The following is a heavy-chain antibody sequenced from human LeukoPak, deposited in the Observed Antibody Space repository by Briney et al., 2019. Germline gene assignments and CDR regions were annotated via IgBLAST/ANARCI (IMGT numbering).Heavy chain of an antibody. CDR1: GLTFGDYG. CDR3: MSPMTTVPSRDY. V-gene: IGHV3-49*04. J-gene: IGHJ4*02. D-gene: IGHD4-17*01. Sequence: GGSLRLSCIASGLTFGDYGMSWVRQAPGKGLEWVGFIRSKAYGGTTEYAASVKGRFTISRDDSKSIAYLQVNSLKTEDTAVYYCMSPMTTVPSRDYWGQGTLVTVSS. CDR2: IRSKAYGGTT.